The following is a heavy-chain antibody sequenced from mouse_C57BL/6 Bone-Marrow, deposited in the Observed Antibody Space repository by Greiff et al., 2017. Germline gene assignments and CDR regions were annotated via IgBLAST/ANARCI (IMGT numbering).Heavy chain of an antibody. Sequence: VQLQQSGAELVRPGASVTLSCKASGYTFTDYEMHWVKQTPVHGLEWIGAIDPETGGTAYNQKFKGKAILTADKSSSTAYMELRSLTSEYSAVYYCTRSLGASYYFDYWGQGTTLTVSS. CDR2: IDPETGGT. D-gene: IGHD4-1*01. CDR1: GYTFTDYE. V-gene: IGHV1-15*01. CDR3: TRSLGASYYFDY. J-gene: IGHJ2*01.